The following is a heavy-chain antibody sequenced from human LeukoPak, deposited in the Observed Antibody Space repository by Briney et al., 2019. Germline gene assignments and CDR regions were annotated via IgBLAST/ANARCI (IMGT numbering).Heavy chain of an antibody. Sequence: GGSLRLSCAASGFTFSDYSMNWVRQAPGRRLEWVSSISASSGHIHYADSAKGRCTNSRDNAKNSLYLQMNSLRAEDTAVYYCARAEYSSSWSYVYYFDNWGQGTLVTVSS. CDR1: GFTFSDYS. CDR3: ARAEYSSSWSYVYYFDN. D-gene: IGHD6-13*01. CDR2: ISASSGHI. J-gene: IGHJ4*02. V-gene: IGHV3-21*01.